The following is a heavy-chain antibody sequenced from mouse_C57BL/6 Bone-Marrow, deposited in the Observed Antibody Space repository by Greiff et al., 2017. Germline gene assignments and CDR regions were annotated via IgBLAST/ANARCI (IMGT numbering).Heavy chain of an antibody. Sequence: VQLQQSGAELVKPGASVKISCKASGYAFSSYWMNWVKQRPGKGLEWIGQIYPGDGDTNYNGKFKGKATLTADKSSSTAYMQLSSLTSEDSAVYFCARWRKGGYAMDYWGQGTSVTVSS. J-gene: IGHJ4*01. V-gene: IGHV1-80*01. CDR3: ARWRKGGYAMDY. CDR2: IYPGDGDT. CDR1: GYAFSSYW. D-gene: IGHD1-3*01.